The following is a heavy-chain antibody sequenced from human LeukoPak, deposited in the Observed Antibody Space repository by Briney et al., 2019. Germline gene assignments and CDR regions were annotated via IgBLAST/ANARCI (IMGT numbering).Heavy chain of an antibody. CDR2: MNPNSGNT. V-gene: IGHV1-8*02. CDR3: ARGHASPEDIVVVAAAD. Sequence: ASVKVSCKASGYTFTSYDINWVRQATGQGLEWMGWMNPNSGNTGYAQKFQGRVTMTRDTSTSTVYMELSSLRSEDTAVYYCARGHASPEDIVVVAAADWGQGTLVTVSS. J-gene: IGHJ4*02. CDR1: GYTFTSYD. D-gene: IGHD2-2*01.